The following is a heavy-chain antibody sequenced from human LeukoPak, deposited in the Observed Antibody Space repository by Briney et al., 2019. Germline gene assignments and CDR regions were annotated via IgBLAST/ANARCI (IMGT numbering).Heavy chain of an antibody. CDR3: ARVVVYYDILTGHLYYFDY. CDR2: INSDGSST. J-gene: IGHJ4*02. D-gene: IGHD3-9*01. CDR1: GFTFSSYS. V-gene: IGHV3-74*01. Sequence: PGGSLRLSCAASGFTFSSYSMNWVRQAPGKGLVWVSRINSDGSSTSYADSVKGRFTISRDNAKNTLYLQMNSLRAEDTAVYYCARVVVYYDILTGHLYYFDYWGQGTLVTVSS.